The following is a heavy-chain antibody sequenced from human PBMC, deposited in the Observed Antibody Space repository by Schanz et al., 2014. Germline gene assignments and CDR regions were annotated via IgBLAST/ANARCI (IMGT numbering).Heavy chain of an antibody. V-gene: IGHV3-48*01. Sequence: EVHLVESGGGLVQPGGSLRLSCAASGFGFSSYSMNWVRQAPGKGLEWVSYISGSSRTIYYADSMKGRFTVSRDNAKNSVFLQMNSLRAEDTAVYYCVRDSFFAFDYWGQGTLVIVSS. D-gene: IGHD3-3*01. J-gene: IGHJ4*02. CDR3: VRDSFFAFDY. CDR1: GFGFSSYS. CDR2: ISGSSRTI.